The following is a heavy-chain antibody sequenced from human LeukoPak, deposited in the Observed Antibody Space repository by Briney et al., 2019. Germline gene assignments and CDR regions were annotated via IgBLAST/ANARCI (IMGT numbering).Heavy chain of an antibody. Sequence: ASVKVSCKASGYTVTSYYINWVRQAPGQGLEWMGIVNPSGGATSYAQKFQGRVTMTRYTSTSTVYMELSSLRSDDTAVYYCARGMIGTSPVENWGQGTLVTVSS. J-gene: IGHJ4*02. D-gene: IGHD1-1*01. V-gene: IGHV1-46*01. CDR3: ARGMIGTSPVEN. CDR2: VNPSGGAT. CDR1: GYTVTSYY.